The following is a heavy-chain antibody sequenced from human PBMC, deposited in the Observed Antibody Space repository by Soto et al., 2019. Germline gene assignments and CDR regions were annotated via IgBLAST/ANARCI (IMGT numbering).Heavy chain of an antibody. CDR1: GGSVTSRTYY. CDR3: AREAEFYWLRKFDY. CDR2: IYYTGST. V-gene: IGHV4-61*01. Sequence: QVQLQESGPGLVKPAETLSLACTVSGGSVTSRTYYWSWIRQPPGKGLEWIGNIYYTGSTDYNPSLKSRVTTSLDPSKNQFSLNLTSVTAADTAVYYCAREAEFYWLRKFDYWGQGILVTVSS. J-gene: IGHJ4*02. D-gene: IGHD2-8*02.